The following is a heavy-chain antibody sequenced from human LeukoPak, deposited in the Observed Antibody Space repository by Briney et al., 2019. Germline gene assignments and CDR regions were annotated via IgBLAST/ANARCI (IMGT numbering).Heavy chain of an antibody. V-gene: IGHV1-2*02. CDR2: INPNNGGT. D-gene: IGHD2-2*01. Sequence: GASVKVSCKASGYTFTGYYMHWVRQAPGQGLEWMGWINPNNGGTNYAQKFQSRVTMTRDTSISTTYMELSRLRSDDTAVYYCAREIPADYGMDVWGQGTTVIVSS. CDR3: AREIPADYGMDV. J-gene: IGHJ6*02. CDR1: GYTFTGYY.